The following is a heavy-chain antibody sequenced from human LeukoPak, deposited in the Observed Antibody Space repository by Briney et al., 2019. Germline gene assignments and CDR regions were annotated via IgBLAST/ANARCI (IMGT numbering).Heavy chain of an antibody. Sequence: SETLSLTCAAYGGSFSGYYWSWIRQPPGKGLEWIGEINHSGSTNYNPSLKSRVTISVDTSKNQFSLKLSSVTAAATAVYYCARGRVTNYYFDYWGQGTLVTVSS. CDR3: ARGRVTNYYFDY. CDR1: GGSFSGYY. V-gene: IGHV4-34*01. J-gene: IGHJ4*02. D-gene: IGHD5-18*01. CDR2: INHSGST.